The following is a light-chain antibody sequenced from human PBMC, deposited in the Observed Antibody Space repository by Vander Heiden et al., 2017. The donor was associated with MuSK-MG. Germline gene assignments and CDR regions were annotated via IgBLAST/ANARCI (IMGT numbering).Light chain of an antibody. CDR2: DVR. CDR3: YAYAGKFGI. Sequence: QSALTQPRSVSGSPGQSVTISCTGTSSDIGAYNYVSWYQQHPGNTPKRWMYDVRKRPSGVPARFSGSKSANTASLTISGLQAEDESYYYCYAYAGKFGIFGGGTKMTVL. CDR1: SSDIGAYNY. V-gene: IGLV2-11*01. J-gene: IGLJ2*01.